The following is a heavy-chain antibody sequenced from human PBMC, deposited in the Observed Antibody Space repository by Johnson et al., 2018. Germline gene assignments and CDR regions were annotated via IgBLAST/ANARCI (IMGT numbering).Heavy chain of an antibody. V-gene: IGHV3-7*03. CDR3: GGMFCGGDCFDDYWYFDR. D-gene: IGHD2-21*02. J-gene: IGHJ2*01. CDR1: EFTFGSYW. Sequence: VQLVQSGGGLVQPGGSLRLSCAASEFTFGSYWMTWVRQAPGKGLEWVANIKEDGSEKYYVGSVKGRFTISRDNAKNSLYLKRNSLRAEDTAIYYCGGMFCGGDCFDDYWYFDRWGRGTLVTVSS. CDR2: IKEDGSEK.